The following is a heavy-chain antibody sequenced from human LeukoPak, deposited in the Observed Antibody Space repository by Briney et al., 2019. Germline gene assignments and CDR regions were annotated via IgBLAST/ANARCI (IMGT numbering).Heavy chain of an antibody. CDR1: GXSISTYY. Sequence: PSQTLSLTCTVSGXSISTYYWSWIRQPPGKGLEWIVYMRYSGRTHYNPSFKSRTIASVDMSKNQLSLKLSAVTAADSAAYYCASIAVRNNDFEYWGQGTLVTVSS. CDR3: ASIAVRNNDFEY. CDR2: MRYSGRT. J-gene: IGHJ4*02. V-gene: IGHV4-59*01. D-gene: IGHD6-19*01.